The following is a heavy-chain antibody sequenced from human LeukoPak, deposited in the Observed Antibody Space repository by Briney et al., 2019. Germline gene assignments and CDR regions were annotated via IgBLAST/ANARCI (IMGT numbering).Heavy chain of an antibody. CDR3: AKDKSVSADYYSDY. D-gene: IGHD3-10*01. CDR1: GFTFSGYA. J-gene: IGHJ4*02. CDR2: ISTDGNDK. V-gene: IGHV3-30*04. Sequence: GGSLRLSCAASGFTFSGYAMHWVRQAPGKGLEWLTVISTDGNDKHYADSVKGRFTVARDNSKNTLLLQMNNVRTEDTAVYYCAKDKSVSADYYSDYWGQGTLVTVSS.